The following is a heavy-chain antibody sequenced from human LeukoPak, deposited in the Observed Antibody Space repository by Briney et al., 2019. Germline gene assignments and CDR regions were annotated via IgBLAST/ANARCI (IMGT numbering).Heavy chain of an antibody. J-gene: IGHJ4*02. V-gene: IGHV5-51*01. CDR1: GYSFTSYW. CDR2: IYPGDSDT. CDR3: AVQMLADYYGSGSSHKYYFDY. Sequence: GESLKISCKGSGYSFTSYWIGWVRQMPGKGLEWMGIIYPGDSDTRYSPSFQGQVTISADKSISTAYLQWSSLKASDTAMYYCAVQMLADYYGSGSSHKYYFDYWGQGTLVTVSS. D-gene: IGHD3-10*01.